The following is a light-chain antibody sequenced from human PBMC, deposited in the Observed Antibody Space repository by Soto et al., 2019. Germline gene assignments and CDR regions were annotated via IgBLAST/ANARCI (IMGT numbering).Light chain of an antibody. CDR3: QQYNNWPTMYT. V-gene: IGKV3-15*01. Sequence: EIVMTQSPATLSVSPGESATLAAWASQRVNRNLAWYRQKPGQPPRLLIYGASTRAPGIPARFSGSGSGTEVTLTISSLQSEDFAVYYCQQYNNWPTMYTFGQGTKLEIK. CDR2: GAS. J-gene: IGKJ2*01. CDR1: QRVNRN.